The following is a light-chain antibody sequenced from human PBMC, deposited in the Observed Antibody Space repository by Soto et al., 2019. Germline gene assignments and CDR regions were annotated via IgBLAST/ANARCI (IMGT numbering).Light chain of an antibody. CDR3: QQLNSFPIP. V-gene: IGKV1-9*01. CDR1: QGIANF. J-gene: IGKJ3*01. Sequence: IQLTQSPSSLSASVGDRVTISCRASQGIANFLAWYQQKPGKAPKLLIYAASTLQSGVPSRFSGSGSGTDFNLTISSLQPEDFETYYCQQLNSFPIPFGPGTKVDIK. CDR2: AAS.